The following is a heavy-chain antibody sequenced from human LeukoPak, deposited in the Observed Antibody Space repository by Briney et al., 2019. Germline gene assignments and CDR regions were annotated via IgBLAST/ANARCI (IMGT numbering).Heavy chain of an antibody. V-gene: IGHV4-59*01. CDR2: IYYSGST. CDR1: GGSISSYY. D-gene: IGHD6-19*01. Sequence: SETLSLTCTVSGGSISSYYWSWIRQPPGKGLEWIGYIYYSGSTNYNPSLKSRVTISVDTSKNQFSLKLSSVTAADTAVYYCARDRRSWYSSGWDAFDIWGQGTMVTVSS. J-gene: IGHJ3*02. CDR3: ARDRRSWYSSGWDAFDI.